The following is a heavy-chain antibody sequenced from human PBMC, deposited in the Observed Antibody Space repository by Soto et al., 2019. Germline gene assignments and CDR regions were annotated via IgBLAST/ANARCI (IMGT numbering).Heavy chain of an antibody. CDR2: IYPGDSDT. Sequence: GESLKISCKGPGYSFTSYWIGWVRQMPGKGLEWMGIIYPGDSDTRYSPSFQGQVTISADKSISTAYLQWSSLKASDTAMYYCASLGYCSSGSCYWAFDIWGQGTMVTVSS. J-gene: IGHJ3*02. D-gene: IGHD2-15*01. V-gene: IGHV5-51*01. CDR1: GYSFTSYW. CDR3: ASLGYCSSGSCYWAFDI.